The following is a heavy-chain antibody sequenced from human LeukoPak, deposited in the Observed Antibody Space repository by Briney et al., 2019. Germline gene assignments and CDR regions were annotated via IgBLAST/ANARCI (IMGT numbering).Heavy chain of an antibody. J-gene: IGHJ5*02. CDR1: GGTFSSYA. V-gene: IGHV1-8*02. Sequence: ASVKVSCKASGGTFSSYAISWVRQATGQGLEWMGWMNPNSGNTGYAQKFQGRVTMTRNTPISTAYMELSSLRSEDTAVYYCARGGLLGGWFDPWGQGTLVTVSS. CDR2: MNPNSGNT. CDR3: ARGGLLGGWFDP. D-gene: IGHD3-10*01.